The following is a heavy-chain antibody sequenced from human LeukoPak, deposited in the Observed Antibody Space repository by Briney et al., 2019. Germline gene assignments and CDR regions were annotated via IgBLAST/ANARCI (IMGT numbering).Heavy chain of an antibody. CDR2: INPNSGGT. V-gene: IGHV1-2*02. CDR1: GYTFTGYY. D-gene: IGHD6-13*01. Sequence: ASVKVSCKASGYTFTGYYMHWVRQAPGQGLEWMGWINPNSGGTNYAQKFQGRVTMTRDTSVSTAYMELSRLRSDDTAVYYCARVTQQLVKNTITYFDYWGQGTLVTVSS. J-gene: IGHJ4*02. CDR3: ARVTQQLVKNTITYFDY.